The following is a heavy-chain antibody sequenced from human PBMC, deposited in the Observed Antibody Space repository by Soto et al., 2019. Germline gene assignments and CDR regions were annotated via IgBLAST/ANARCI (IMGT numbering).Heavy chain of an antibody. J-gene: IGHJ6*02. CDR2: IDPSDSYT. V-gene: IGHV5-10-1*01. D-gene: IGHD3-22*01. CDR1: GYSFTSYW. Sequence: GESLQISCKGSGYSFTSYWISWVRQMPGKGLEWLGRIDPSDSYTNYSPSFQGHVTISADKSISTAYVQWSSLKASDTARYYCARQGAYDSSGYRYQYYGLDVWGQGTTVTVSS. CDR3: ARQGAYDSSGYRYQYYGLDV.